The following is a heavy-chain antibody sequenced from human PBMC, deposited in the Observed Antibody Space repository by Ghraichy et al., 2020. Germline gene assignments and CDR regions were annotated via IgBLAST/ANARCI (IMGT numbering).Heavy chain of an antibody. CDR2: ISGSGGTT. Sequence: GGSLRLSCAASGFTFSSYAMSWVRQAPGKGLEWVSAISGSGGTTYYADSVKGRFTISRDNSKNTLYLQMNSLRAEDTAVYYCAKDLHYYGSGSGLNWFDPWSQGTLVTVSS. D-gene: IGHD3-10*01. CDR3: AKDLHYYGSGSGLNWFDP. V-gene: IGHV3-23*01. CDR1: GFTFSSYA. J-gene: IGHJ5*02.